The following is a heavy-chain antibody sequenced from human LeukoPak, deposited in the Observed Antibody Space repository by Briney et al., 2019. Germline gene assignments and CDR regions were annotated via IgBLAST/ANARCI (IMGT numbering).Heavy chain of an antibody. CDR1: GGSFSGYY. D-gene: IGHD4-17*01. Sequence: SETLSLTCAVYGGSFSGYYWTWIRQPPGKGLEWIGEINHSGSTNYNPSLKSRVTISVDMSKNQFSLKLSSVTAADTAVYYCARGRATVTTALDYWGQGTLVTVSS. CDR2: INHSGST. V-gene: IGHV4-34*01. CDR3: ARGRATVTTALDY. J-gene: IGHJ4*02.